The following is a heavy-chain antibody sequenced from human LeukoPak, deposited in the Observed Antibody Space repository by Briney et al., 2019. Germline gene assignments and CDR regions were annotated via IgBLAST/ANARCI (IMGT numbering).Heavy chain of an antibody. V-gene: IGHV4-59*08. J-gene: IGHJ3*02. Sequence: PSETLTLTCTASGCSISSYYWSWIRQPPGKGLEWIAYIYNSGSTNYNPSLKRRATISVDTSKNKFSLKLSTVTAADTAVDYCARGGMIVAFDSWGQGTMVTVSS. CDR3: ARGGMIVAFDS. CDR1: GCSISSYY. D-gene: IGHD3-22*01. CDR2: IYNSGST.